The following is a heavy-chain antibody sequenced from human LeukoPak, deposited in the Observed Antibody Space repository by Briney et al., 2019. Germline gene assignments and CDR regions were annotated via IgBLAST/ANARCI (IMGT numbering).Heavy chain of an antibody. D-gene: IGHD3-22*01. CDR2: ISGSGGST. J-gene: IGHJ4*02. CDR3: AKVGAGITMIVVVINYFDY. Sequence: GASLRLSCAAPGFTFSSYAMSWVRQAPGKGLEWVSAISGSGGSTYYADSVKGRFTISRDNSKNTLYLQMNSLRAEDTAVYYCAKVGAGITMIVVVINYFDYWGQGTLVTVSS. V-gene: IGHV3-23*01. CDR1: GFTFSSYA.